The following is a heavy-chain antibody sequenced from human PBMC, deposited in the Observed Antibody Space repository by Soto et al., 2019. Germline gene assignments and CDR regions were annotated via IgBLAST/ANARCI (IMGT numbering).Heavy chain of an antibody. CDR3: LKGSGSYRDY. CDR1: GGSISSSNW. D-gene: IGHD1-26*01. Sequence: QVQLQESGPGLVKPSGTLSLTCAVSGGSISSSNWWSWVRQPPGKGLEWIGEIYHSGSTNYNTSLKSRVTKSVDKSKNQFSVKLSPETAADTAVYYCLKGSGSYRDYWGKGPLGSV. CDR2: IYHSGST. V-gene: IGHV4-4*02. J-gene: IGHJ4*02.